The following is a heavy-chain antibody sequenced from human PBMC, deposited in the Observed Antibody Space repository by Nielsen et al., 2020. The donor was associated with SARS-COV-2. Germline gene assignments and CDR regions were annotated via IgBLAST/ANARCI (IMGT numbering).Heavy chain of an antibody. Sequence: GSLRLSCTASGFTFSSYWMSWVRQAPGKGLEWVAKINQLGSEKYYVDSVRGRFTISRDNAKNSLFLQANSLTAEDTAVYYCARDKYYYDSSGPGFDPWGQGTLVTVSS. CDR3: ARDKYYYDSSGPGFDP. CDR1: GFTFSSYW. V-gene: IGHV3-7*01. J-gene: IGHJ5*02. D-gene: IGHD3-22*01. CDR2: INQLGSEK.